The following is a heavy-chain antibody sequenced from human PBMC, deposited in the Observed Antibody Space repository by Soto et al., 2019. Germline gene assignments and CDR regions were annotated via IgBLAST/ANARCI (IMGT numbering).Heavy chain of an antibody. D-gene: IGHD2-21*01. Sequence: PSETLSLTCTVSGGSISGYYWSWIRQPPGKGLEWIGYIYHSGSTYYNPSLKSRVTISVDRSKNQFSLKLSPVTAADTAVYYCARGNVVPLDYWGQGTLVTVSS. CDR2: IYHSGST. V-gene: IGHV4-30-2*01. J-gene: IGHJ4*02. CDR3: ARGNVVPLDY. CDR1: GGSISGYY.